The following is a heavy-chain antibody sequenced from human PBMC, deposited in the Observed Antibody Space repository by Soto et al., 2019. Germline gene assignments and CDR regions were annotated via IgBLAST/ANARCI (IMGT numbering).Heavy chain of an antibody. CDR3: AKDHGGGTYFFYTYMDV. J-gene: IGHJ6*03. CDR1: GFTFVDYA. V-gene: IGHV3-9*01. D-gene: IGHD3-16*01. Sequence: EGQLVESGGGLIQPGRSLRLCCAASGFTFVDYAMHWVRQPPGKGLEWVSTISWNSGSISYADSVRGRFTISRDNAKNALYLQMNSLRVEDTALYYCAKDHGGGTYFFYTYMDVWGKGTTVTVS. CDR2: ISWNSGSI.